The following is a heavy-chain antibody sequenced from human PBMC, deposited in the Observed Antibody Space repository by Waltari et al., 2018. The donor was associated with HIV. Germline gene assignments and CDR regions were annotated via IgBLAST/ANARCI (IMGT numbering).Heavy chain of an antibody. Sequence: HVQLLQSGPALIASSQTLSITCAIPGHSVPSHSSPRTWIRLSPSRGIEWLGRTYHRSKGFQLYAPSVRGRIRVDADSSVNHFSLELQSVTPEDTAVYYCARDSNGLDYWGQGTRVTVSS. V-gene: IGHV6-1*01. CDR1: GHSVPSHSSP. D-gene: IGHD2-8*01. CDR3: ARDSNGLDY. CDR2: TYHRSKGFQ. J-gene: IGHJ4*02.